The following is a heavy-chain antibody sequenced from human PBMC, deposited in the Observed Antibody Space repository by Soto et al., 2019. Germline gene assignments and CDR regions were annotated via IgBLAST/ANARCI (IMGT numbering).Heavy chain of an antibody. J-gene: IGHJ5*02. CDR3: ARVYGSGSLTNWFDP. Sequence: SETLSLTCTVSGGSITNYLWSWIRQSPGKGLEWIGYIYYSGTTNYNPCLMSRVTISVDTSKNHFSLKQTSVTAADTAVYYCARVYGSGSLTNWFDPWGRGTLVTV. CDR2: IYYSGTT. V-gene: IGHV4-59*01. D-gene: IGHD3-10*01. CDR1: GGSITNYL.